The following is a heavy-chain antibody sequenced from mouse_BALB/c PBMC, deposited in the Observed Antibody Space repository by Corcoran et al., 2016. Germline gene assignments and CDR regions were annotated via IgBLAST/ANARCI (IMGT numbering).Heavy chain of an antibody. Sequence: EVQLQQSGAELVKPGASVKLSCTASGFNIKDTYLHWVKQRPEQGLKWIGRIDPANDNTKFDPKFQGKATITADTSSNTAYLQLSSLTSEDTAVYYCAYYGNWFAYWGQGTLVTVSA. J-gene: IGHJ3*01. CDR2: IDPANDNT. CDR3: AYYGNWFAY. CDR1: GFNIKDTY. V-gene: IGHV14-3*02. D-gene: IGHD2-1*01.